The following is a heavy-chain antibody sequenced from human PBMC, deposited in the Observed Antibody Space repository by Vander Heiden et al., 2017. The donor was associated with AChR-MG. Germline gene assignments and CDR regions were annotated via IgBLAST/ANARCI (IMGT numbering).Heavy chain of an antibody. CDR2: ISTDGHNI. D-gene: IGHD5-12*01. J-gene: IGHJ4*02. CDR1: GLNFGSFA. V-gene: IGHV3-30-3*01. Sequence: QVQLVESGGGVVQPGRSLRLSCETSGLNFGSFAMNWVRQAPGKGLQWVAVISTDGHNIKYADSVKGRFTISRDNSKKTLYLQMNSLSPEDTAVYYCAKGQMATIAFVDYWGRGSLVSVSS. CDR3: AKGQMATIAFVDY.